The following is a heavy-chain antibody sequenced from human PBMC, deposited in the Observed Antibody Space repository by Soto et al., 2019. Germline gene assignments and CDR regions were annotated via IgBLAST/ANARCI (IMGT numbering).Heavy chain of an antibody. Sequence: GESLKISCKGSGYSFTSYWISWVRQMPGKGLEWMGRIDPSDSYTNYSPSFQVHVTISADKSIGTAYLQWSSLKASDTAMYYCAGPEVPGVNWFDPWGQGTLVTVSS. D-gene: IGHD1-1*01. J-gene: IGHJ5*02. V-gene: IGHV5-10-1*01. CDR2: IDPSDSYT. CDR3: AGPEVPGVNWFDP. CDR1: GYSFTSYW.